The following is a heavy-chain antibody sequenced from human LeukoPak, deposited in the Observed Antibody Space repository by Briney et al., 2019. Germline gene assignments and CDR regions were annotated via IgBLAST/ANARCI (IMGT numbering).Heavy chain of an antibody. D-gene: IGHD5-18*01. J-gene: IGHJ4*02. Sequence: PGGSLRLSCAASGFTFSSYEMNWVRQAPGKGLEWVSYISSSGSTIYYADSVKGRFTISRDNAKNSLYPQMNSLRAEDTAVYYCARTDTIYSYGTFDYWGQGTLVTVSS. CDR2: ISSSGSTI. V-gene: IGHV3-48*03. CDR1: GFTFSSYE. CDR3: ARTDTIYSYGTFDY.